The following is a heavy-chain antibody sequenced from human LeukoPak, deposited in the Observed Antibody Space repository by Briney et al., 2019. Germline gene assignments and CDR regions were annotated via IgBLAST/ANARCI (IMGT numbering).Heavy chain of an antibody. J-gene: IGHJ5*02. V-gene: IGHV4-38-2*01. CDR1: GYSISIGYY. Sequence: SETLSLTCAVSGYSISIGYYRGWIRQPPGKGLEWIGSIYHSGSTYYNPSLRSRVTISVDTSKNQFSLKLSSVTAADTAVYYCARPVYGSSAGNWFDPWGQGTLVTVSS. D-gene: IGHD1-26*01. CDR2: IYHSGST. CDR3: ARPVYGSSAGNWFDP.